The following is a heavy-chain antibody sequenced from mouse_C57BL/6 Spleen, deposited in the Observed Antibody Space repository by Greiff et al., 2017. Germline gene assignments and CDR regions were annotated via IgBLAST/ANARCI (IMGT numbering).Heavy chain of an antibody. CDR3: ARSYDYDGGRFAY. CDR1: GYTFTSYW. Sequence: VQLQQSGAELAKPGASVKLSCKASGYTFTSYWMHWVKQRPGQGLEWIGYINPSSGYTKYNQKFKDQATLTADKSSSTAYMQLSSLTYEDSAVYYCARSYDYDGGRFAYWGQGTLVTVSA. J-gene: IGHJ3*01. D-gene: IGHD2-4*01. V-gene: IGHV1-7*01. CDR2: INPSSGYT.